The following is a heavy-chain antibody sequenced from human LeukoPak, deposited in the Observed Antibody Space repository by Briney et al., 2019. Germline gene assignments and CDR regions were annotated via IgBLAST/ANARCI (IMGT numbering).Heavy chain of an antibody. Sequence: PGGCLRLSCAASGFTFSSYGMHWVRQAPGKGLEWVAFIRYDGSNKYYADSVKGRFTISRDNSKNTLYLQMNSLRAEDTAVYYCAKEEDIVVVVAAPLDYWGQGTLVTVSS. J-gene: IGHJ4*02. D-gene: IGHD2-15*01. V-gene: IGHV3-30*02. CDR1: GFTFSSYG. CDR2: IRYDGSNK. CDR3: AKEEDIVVVVAAPLDY.